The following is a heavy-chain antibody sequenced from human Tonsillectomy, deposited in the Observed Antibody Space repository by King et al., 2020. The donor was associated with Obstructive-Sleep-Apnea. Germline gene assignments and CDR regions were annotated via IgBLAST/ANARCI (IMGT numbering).Heavy chain of an antibody. J-gene: IGHJ4*02. V-gene: IGHV3-21*01. Sequence: VQLVESGGGLVKPGGSLRLSCAASGFTFSSYSMNWVRQAPGKGLEWGSSICSSSSYIYYADSVKGRFTISRDNAKNSLYLQMNSLRAEDTAVYYCARDRRQTGARPQYFDYWGQGTLVTVSS. CDR1: GFTFSSYS. D-gene: IGHD7-27*01. CDR2: ICSSSSYI. CDR3: ARDRRQTGARPQYFDY.